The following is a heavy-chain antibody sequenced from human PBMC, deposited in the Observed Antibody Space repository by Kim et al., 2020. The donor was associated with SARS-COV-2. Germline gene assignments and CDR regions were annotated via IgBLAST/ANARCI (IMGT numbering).Heavy chain of an antibody. V-gene: IGHV3-66*02. J-gene: IGHJ4*02. D-gene: IGHD3-16*02. CDR2: IYSGGST. CDR1: GFTVSSNY. CDR3: ARSSYDYVWGSYRPYYFDY. Sequence: GGSLRLSCAASGFTVSSNYMSWVRQAPGKGLEWVSVIYSGGSTYYADSVKGRFTISRDNSKNTLYLQMNSLRAEDTAVYYCARSSYDYVWGSYRPYYFDYWGQGTLVTVSS.